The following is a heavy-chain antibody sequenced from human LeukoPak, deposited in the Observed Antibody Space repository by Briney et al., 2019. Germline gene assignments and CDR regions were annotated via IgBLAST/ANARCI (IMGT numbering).Heavy chain of an antibody. V-gene: IGHV1-45*02. CDR2: ITPFNGNT. CDR3: ARFQTGIGDAFDI. Sequence: SVKVSCKASGYTFTGYYMHWVRQAPGQALEWMGWITPFNGNTNYAQKFQDRVTITRDRSMSTAYMELSSLRSEDTAMYYCARFQTGIGDAFDIWGQGTMVTVSS. J-gene: IGHJ3*02. CDR1: GYTFTGYY. D-gene: IGHD3-10*01.